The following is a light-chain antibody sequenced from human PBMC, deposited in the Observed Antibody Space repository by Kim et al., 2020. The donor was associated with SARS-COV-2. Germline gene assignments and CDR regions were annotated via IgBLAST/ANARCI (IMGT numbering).Light chain of an antibody. V-gene: IGLV1-40*01. J-gene: IGLJ2*01. CDR1: SSNIGAGYD. CDR2: GNT. CDR3: QSYDSSLSGSV. Sequence: QAVVTQPPSVSGAPGQRVTISCTGSSSNIGAGYDVHWYQQLPRTAPKLLIYGNTNRPSGVPDRFSGSKSGTSASLAITGLQADDEADYYCQSYDSSLSGSVFGGGTQLTVL.